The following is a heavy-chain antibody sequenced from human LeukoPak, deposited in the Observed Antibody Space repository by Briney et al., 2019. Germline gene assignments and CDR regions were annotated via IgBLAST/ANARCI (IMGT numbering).Heavy chain of an antibody. V-gene: IGHV2-70*11. CDR3: ARGSYPPYYYYGMDV. CDR2: IDWDDDK. CDR1: GFSLSTSGMC. D-gene: IGHD1-26*01. J-gene: IGHJ6*02. Sequence: SGPTLVNPTQTLTLTCTFSGFSLSTSGMCVSWIRQPPGKALEWLARIDWDDDKYYSTSLKTRLTISKDTSKNQVVLTMTNMDPVDTAPYYCARGSYPPYYYYGMDVWGQGTTVTVSS.